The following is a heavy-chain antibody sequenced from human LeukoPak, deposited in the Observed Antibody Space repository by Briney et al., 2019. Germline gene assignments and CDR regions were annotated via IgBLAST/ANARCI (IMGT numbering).Heavy chain of an antibody. CDR2: IYGGGST. V-gene: IGHV3-53*05. CDR1: GFTVSTNF. D-gene: IGHD6-19*01. J-gene: IGHJ3*02. CDR3: ARVLPSGWDPPFDI. Sequence: GGSLRLSCAASGFTVSTNFMGWVRQAPGKGLEWVSVIYGGGSTYYADSVKGRFTISRDTSKNTLYLQMNSLRPEDTAVYYCARVLPSGWDPPFDIWGQGTMVTVSS.